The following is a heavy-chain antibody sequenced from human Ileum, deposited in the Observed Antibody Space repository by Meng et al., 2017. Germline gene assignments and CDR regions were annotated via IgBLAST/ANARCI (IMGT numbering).Heavy chain of an antibody. J-gene: IGHJ4*02. Sequence: QGPLQEWGARLLKPSETLSITCAAHVGTFSGYYWSWIRQPPGKGLEWIGEISHSGSTHYNPSLKSRLTISVDTSNNQFSLKLNSVTAADTAVYYCARGGVAARLGTWGQGALVTVSS. CDR2: ISHSGST. CDR1: VGTFSGYY. CDR3: ARGGVAARLGT. D-gene: IGHD6-6*01. V-gene: IGHV4-34*02.